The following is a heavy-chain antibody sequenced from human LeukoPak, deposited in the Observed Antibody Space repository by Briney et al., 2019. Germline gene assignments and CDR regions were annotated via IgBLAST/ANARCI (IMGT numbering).Heavy chain of an antibody. CDR1: GCSFSSYA. CDR2: TIPIFGTA. D-gene: IGHD3-10*01. Sequence: VKVSYKASGCSFSSYAISWVGQAPGKALEWMGGTIPIFGTANYAQKFQGRVTITADKSTSTAYMELSSLRSEDTAVYYCAATDYYGSGSYYIIPYYFDYWGQGTLVTVSS. J-gene: IGHJ4*02. CDR3: AATDYYGSGSYYIIPYYFDY. V-gene: IGHV1-69*13.